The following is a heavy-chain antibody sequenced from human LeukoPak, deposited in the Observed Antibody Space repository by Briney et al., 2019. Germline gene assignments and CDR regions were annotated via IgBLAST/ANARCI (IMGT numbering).Heavy chain of an antibody. Sequence: SETLSLTCTVSGGSISSYYWSWIRQPPGKGLEWIGYIYYSGSTNYNPSLKSRVTISVDTSKNQFSLKLSSVTAADTAVYYCARLIDRRYGYNYVDYWGQGTLVSVSS. D-gene: IGHD5-24*01. CDR1: GGSISSYY. V-gene: IGHV4-59*08. CDR3: ARLIDRRYGYNYVDY. J-gene: IGHJ4*02. CDR2: IYYSGST.